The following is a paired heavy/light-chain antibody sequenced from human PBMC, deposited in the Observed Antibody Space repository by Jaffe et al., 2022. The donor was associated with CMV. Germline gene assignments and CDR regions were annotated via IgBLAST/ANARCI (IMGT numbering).Heavy chain of an antibody. V-gene: IGHV3-23*04. J-gene: IGHJ4*02. CDR2: ITGTGGDT. Sequence: EVQLVESGGGLVQPGGSLRLSCTASGFTFSKYGMSWVRQAPGKGLEWVSGITGTGGDTYYADSVKGRFTISRDNSKNTQYLQMNSLRSEDTAIYYCATTPSPYYDLWSEGLDSWGQGTLVTVSS. CDR3: ATTPSPYYDLWSEGLDS. D-gene: IGHD3-3*01. CDR1: GFTFSKYG.
Light chain of an antibody. CDR2: AAA. Sequence: DIQMTQSPSSLSASVGDRVTITCRASQGISNYLVWYQQKPGKVPKLLIYAAAILQSGVPSRFSGSGSGTDFTLTISSLQPEDVATYYCQKYNSAPWTFGQGTTVEIK. CDR3: QKYNSAPWT. V-gene: IGKV1-27*01. J-gene: IGKJ1*01. CDR1: QGISNY.